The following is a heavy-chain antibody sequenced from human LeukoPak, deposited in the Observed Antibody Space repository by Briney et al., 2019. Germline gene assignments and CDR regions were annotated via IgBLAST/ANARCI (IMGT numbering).Heavy chain of an antibody. D-gene: IGHD6-13*01. CDR2: ISAYNGNT. V-gene: IGHV1-18*01. CDR1: GYTFTSYG. CDR3: ARLGGRIAAAGKHFDY. Sequence: ASVKVSCKASGYTFTSYGISWVRQARGQGLEWMGWISAYNGNTNYAQKLQGRVTMTTDTSTSTAYMELRSLRSDDTAVYYCARLGGRIAAAGKHFDYWGQGTLVTVSS. J-gene: IGHJ4*02.